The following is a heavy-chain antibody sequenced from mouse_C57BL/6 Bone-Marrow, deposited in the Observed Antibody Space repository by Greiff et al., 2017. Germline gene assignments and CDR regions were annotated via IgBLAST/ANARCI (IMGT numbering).Heavy chain of an antibody. V-gene: IGHV1-81*01. D-gene: IGHD2-5*01. CDR3: ARDYSNYFWYFDV. Sequence: VKLQESGAELARPGASVKLSCKASGYTFTSYGISWVKQRTGQGLEWIGEFYPRSGNTYYNEKFKGKATLTADKSSSTAYMELRSLTSEDSAVYFCARDYSNYFWYFDVWGTGTTVTVSS. CDR1: GYTFTSYG. J-gene: IGHJ1*03. CDR2: FYPRSGNT.